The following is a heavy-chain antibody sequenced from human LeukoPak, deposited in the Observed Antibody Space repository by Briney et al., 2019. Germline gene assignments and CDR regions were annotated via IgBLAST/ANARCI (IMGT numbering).Heavy chain of an antibody. CDR3: ARHLSGVTGYTYGRGIDY. D-gene: IGHD5-18*01. CDR1: GYTFTSYD. CDR2: MNPNSGNT. V-gene: IGHV1-8*01. Sequence: GASVKVSCKASGYTFTSYDINWVRQATGQGLEWMGWMNPNSGNTGYAQKFQGRVTMTRNTSISTAYMELSSLRSEDTAVYYCARHLSGVTGYTYGRGIDYRGQGTLVTVSS. J-gene: IGHJ4*02.